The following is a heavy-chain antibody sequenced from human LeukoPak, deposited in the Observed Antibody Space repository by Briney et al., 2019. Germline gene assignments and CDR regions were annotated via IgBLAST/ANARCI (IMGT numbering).Heavy chain of an antibody. CDR1: GFTFSSYA. CDR2: ISYDGSNK. V-gene: IGHV3-30-3*01. J-gene: IGHJ4*02. D-gene: IGHD2-2*01. Sequence: GRSLRLSCAASGFTFSSYAMHWVRQAPGKGLEWVAVISYDGSNKYYADSVKGRFTISRDNSKNTLYLQMNSLRAEDTAVYYCARDLGPTTRPPGVVVPAAKAGPLDYWGQGTLVTVSS. CDR3: ARDLGPTTRPPGVVVPAAKAGPLDY.